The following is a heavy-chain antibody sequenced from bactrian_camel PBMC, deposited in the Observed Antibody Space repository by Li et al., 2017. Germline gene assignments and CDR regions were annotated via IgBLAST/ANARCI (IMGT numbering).Heavy chain of an antibody. Sequence: DVQLVESGGGSVQAGESLRLSCAASGYGNSYKCMAWFRQAPGKEREAVAYIYTGRGSPAYTDSAKDRFTISHDNAESMLYLQMNSLKPEDTGMYCCAATSPCGGSWYATPEACVRYCSEYKYWGQGTQVTVS. V-gene: IGHV3S35*01. CDR2: IYTGRGSP. CDR3: AATSPCGGSWYATPEACVRYCSEYKY. J-gene: IGHJ4*01. CDR1: GYGNSYKC. D-gene: IGHD6*01.